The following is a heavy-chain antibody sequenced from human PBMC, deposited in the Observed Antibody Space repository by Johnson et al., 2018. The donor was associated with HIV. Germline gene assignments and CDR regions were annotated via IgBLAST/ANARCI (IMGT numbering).Heavy chain of an antibody. CDR2: LSYDGSNK. CDR3: ARGAYYYDSSGGNDAFDI. CDR1: GFTFSSYA. V-gene: IGHV3-30-3*01. D-gene: IGHD3-22*01. Sequence: QVQLVESGGDVVQPGRSLRLSCTASGFTFSSYALHWVRQAPGKGLEWVAVLSYDGSNKFYADSVKGLFTISRDNSKNTLYLQMNSLRAEDTAVYYCARGAYYYDSSGGNDAFDIWGRGTMVTVSS. J-gene: IGHJ3*02.